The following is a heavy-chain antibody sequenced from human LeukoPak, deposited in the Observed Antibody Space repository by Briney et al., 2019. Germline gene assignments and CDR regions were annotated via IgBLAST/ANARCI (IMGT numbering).Heavy chain of an antibody. V-gene: IGHV3-74*01. CDR1: GFTLSTNW. CDR2: FNSDGRSA. CDR3: ARGRYYLDS. D-gene: IGHD4-17*01. Sequence: GGSLRLSCAASGFTLSTNWMNWVGQPPGKGLVWVSRFNSDGRSAYYADSVKGRFTISRDNAKNTLYLQMNSLRAEDTAVYYCARGRYYLDSWGQGTLVTVSS. J-gene: IGHJ4*02.